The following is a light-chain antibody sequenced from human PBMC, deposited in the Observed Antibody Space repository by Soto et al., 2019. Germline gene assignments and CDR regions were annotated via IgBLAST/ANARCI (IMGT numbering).Light chain of an antibody. Sequence: QSVLTQPASVSGSPGQSITISCTGTSSDVGGYNYVSWYQHHPGKAPKLIIYDVTNRPSGVSNTFSGSKSGNTASLTISGLQSEDEGDYYCSSYTTSNTRQIVFGTGTKLTVL. J-gene: IGLJ1*01. CDR2: DVT. CDR3: SSYTTSNTRQIV. CDR1: SSDVGGYNY. V-gene: IGLV2-14*03.